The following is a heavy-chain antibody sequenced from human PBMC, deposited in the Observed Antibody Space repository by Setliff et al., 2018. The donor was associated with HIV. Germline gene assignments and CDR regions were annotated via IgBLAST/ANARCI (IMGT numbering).Heavy chain of an antibody. D-gene: IGHD2-21*02. J-gene: IGHJ5*02. CDR2: IYHNGIT. CDR1: GYSISSGYY. V-gene: IGHV4-38-2*01. Sequence: SETLSLTCGVSGYSISSGYYWGWIRQPPGKGLEWIGSIYHNGITYYNPSLKSRVTISVDTSQNQFSLKLSSVTAADTAVYYCARHDCGGDCSINWFDPWGQGSLVTVSS. CDR3: ARHDCGGDCSINWFDP.